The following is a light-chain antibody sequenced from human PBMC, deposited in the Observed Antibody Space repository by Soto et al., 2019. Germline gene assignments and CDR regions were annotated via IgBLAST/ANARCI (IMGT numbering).Light chain of an antibody. CDR3: TSYTSSGTYV. J-gene: IGLJ1*01. CDR1: SSDVGGYNY. CDR2: DVS. Sequence: QSALTQPASVSGSPGQSITISYTGTSSDVGGYNYVSWHQQHPGKAPKLTIYDVSSRPSGVSNRFSASKSGNTASLTISGLQAEDEADYYCTSYTSSGTYVFGIGTKLTVL. V-gene: IGLV2-14*01.